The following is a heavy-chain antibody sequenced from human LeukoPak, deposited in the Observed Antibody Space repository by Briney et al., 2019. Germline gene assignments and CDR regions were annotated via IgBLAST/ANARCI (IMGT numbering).Heavy chain of an antibody. CDR1: GFTFSSYS. Sequence: GGSLRLSCVASGFTFSSYSMNWVRQAPGKGLEWVSSISSSSSYIYYADSVKGRFTISRDNARKSLYLQMNSLRAEDTAVYYCARDLLYDSSGGDYWGQGTLVTVSS. V-gene: IGHV3-21*01. J-gene: IGHJ4*02. CDR2: ISSSSSYI. CDR3: ARDLLYDSSGGDY. D-gene: IGHD3-22*01.